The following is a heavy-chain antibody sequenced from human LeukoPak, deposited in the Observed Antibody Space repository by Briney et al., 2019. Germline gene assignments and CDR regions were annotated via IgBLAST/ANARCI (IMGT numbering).Heavy chain of an antibody. D-gene: IGHD3-10*01. CDR1: GFTFNLYA. Sequence: PGGSLRLSCAASGFTFNLYAMSWVRQVPGKGLEWVSGITGDGDNTYYTDSVKGRFTISRDNSKNTLYLQMNSLRAEDTALYYCAKETYYYGSGSSRAFDYWGQGTLVTVSS. V-gene: IGHV3-23*01. CDR3: AKETYYYGSGSSRAFDY. J-gene: IGHJ4*02. CDR2: ITGDGDNT.